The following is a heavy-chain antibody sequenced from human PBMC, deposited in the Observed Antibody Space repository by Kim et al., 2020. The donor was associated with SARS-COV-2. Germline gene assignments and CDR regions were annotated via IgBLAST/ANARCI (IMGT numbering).Heavy chain of an antibody. V-gene: IGHV4-39*01. Sequence: SETLSLTCTVSGGSISSSSYYWGWIRQPPGKGLEWIGSIYYSGSTYYNPSLKSRVTISVDTSKNQFSLKLSSVTAADTAVYYCATWYYYDSSGYYIWGQGTLVTVSS. J-gene: IGHJ4*02. CDR1: GGSISSSSYY. CDR2: IYYSGST. D-gene: IGHD3-22*01. CDR3: ATWYYYDSSGYYI.